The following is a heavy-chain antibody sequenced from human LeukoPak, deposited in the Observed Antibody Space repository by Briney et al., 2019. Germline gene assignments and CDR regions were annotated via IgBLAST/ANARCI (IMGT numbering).Heavy chain of an antibody. J-gene: IGHJ3*02. CDR1: GYSLSDLS. V-gene: IGHV1-24*01. CDR3: ATDRLEIYALHI. D-gene: IGHD1-1*01. Sequence: ASVKVSCRVSGYSLSDLSIHWVRDVAGKGLEWMGGFEPEEGEHGETIYAQKFESRLTLTEDTAVDTAYMELISLTSEDTAVYYCATDRLEIYALHIWGQGTVVTVSS. CDR2: FEPEEGEHGET.